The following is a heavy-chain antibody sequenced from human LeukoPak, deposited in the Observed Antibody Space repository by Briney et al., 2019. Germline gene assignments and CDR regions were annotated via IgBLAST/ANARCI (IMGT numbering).Heavy chain of an antibody. Sequence: GSLRLSCAASGFTFSSYGMHWVRQAPGKGLEWVAVISYDGSNKYYADSVKGRFTISRDNSKNTLYLQMNSLRAEDTAVYYCAKPSEDIVATIVASPYYGMDVWGKGTTVTVSS. CDR1: GFTFSSYG. D-gene: IGHD5-12*01. V-gene: IGHV3-30*18. CDR2: ISYDGSNK. CDR3: AKPSEDIVATIVASPYYGMDV. J-gene: IGHJ6*04.